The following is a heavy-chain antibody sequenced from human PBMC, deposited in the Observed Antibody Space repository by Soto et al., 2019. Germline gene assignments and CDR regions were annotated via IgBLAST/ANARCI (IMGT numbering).Heavy chain of an antibody. CDR1: GFTFSSYS. J-gene: IGHJ4*02. CDR2: ISSSSSYI. V-gene: IGHV3-21*01. CDR3: ARGAAPVTPFDYYFDY. Sequence: GGSLRLSCAASGFTFSSYSMSWVRQAPGKGLEWVSSISSSSSYIYYADSVKGRFTISRDNAKNSLYLQMNSLRAEDTAVYYCARGAAPVTPFDYYFDYWGQGTLVTVSS. D-gene: IGHD4-4*01.